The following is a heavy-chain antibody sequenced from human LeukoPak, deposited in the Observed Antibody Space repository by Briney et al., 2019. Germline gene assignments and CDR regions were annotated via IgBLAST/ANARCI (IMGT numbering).Heavy chain of an antibody. CDR1: GYTFTGYY. CDR2: INPNSGGT. D-gene: IGHD6-6*01. V-gene: IGHV1-2*02. Sequence: ASVKVSCKASGYTFTGYYMHWVRQAPGQGLEWMGWINPNSGGTDYAQKFQGRVTMTTDTSTSTAYMELRSLRSDDTAVYYCARVNGGLEYSSSPFDYWGQGTLVTVSS. J-gene: IGHJ4*02. CDR3: ARVNGGLEYSSSPFDY.